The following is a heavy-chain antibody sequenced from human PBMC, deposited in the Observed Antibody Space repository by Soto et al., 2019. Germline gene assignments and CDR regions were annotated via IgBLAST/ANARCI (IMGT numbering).Heavy chain of an antibody. D-gene: IGHD6-13*01. CDR3: ARDWRRLAAAWTFDY. CDR2: ISAYNGNT. CDR1: GYTFTSYG. Sequence: QVQLVQSGAEVKKPGASVKVSCKASGYTFTSYGISWVRQAPGQGLEWMGWISAYNGNTNYAQKLQGRVTMTTDTSTSTAHMELRSLRSDDTAVYYCARDWRRLAAAWTFDYWGQGTLVTVSS. V-gene: IGHV1-18*01. J-gene: IGHJ4*02.